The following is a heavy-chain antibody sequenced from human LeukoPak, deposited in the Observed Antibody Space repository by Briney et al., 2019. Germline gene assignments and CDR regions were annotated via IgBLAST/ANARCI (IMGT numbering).Heavy chain of an antibody. J-gene: IGHJ4*02. CDR3: ARDRYYDILTGYYQTYYFDY. CDR2: IIPILGIA. V-gene: IGHV1-69*04. D-gene: IGHD3-9*01. Sequence: SVTVSCKVSGYTLIDLSIHWVRQAPGKGLEWMGRIIPILGIANYAQKFQGRVTITADKSTSTAYMELSSLRSEDTAVYYCARDRYYDILTGYYQTYYFDYWGQGTLVTVSS. CDR1: GYTLIDLS.